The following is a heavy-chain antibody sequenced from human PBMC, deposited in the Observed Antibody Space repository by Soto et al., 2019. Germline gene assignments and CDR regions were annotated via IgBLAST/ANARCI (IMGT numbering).Heavy chain of an antibody. V-gene: IGHV3-74*03. CDR2: IKSDGSGT. CDR1: GFTFSGYW. Sequence: VGSLRLSCAASGFTFSGYWMHWVRQAPGKGLEWVSRIKSDGSGTTYADSVKGRFSISRDNAKNTVYLQMNSLKTEDTAVYYCTTVDVWGQGTTVTVSS. CDR3: TTVDV. J-gene: IGHJ6*02.